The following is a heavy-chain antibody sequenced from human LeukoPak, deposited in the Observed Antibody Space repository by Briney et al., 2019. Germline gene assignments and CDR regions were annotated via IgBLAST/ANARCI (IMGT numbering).Heavy chain of an antibody. J-gene: IGHJ4*02. Sequence: GGSLRLSCAASGFTFSSYAMSWVRQAPGKGLEWVSAISGSGGSTYYADSVKGRFTISRDNSKNSLYLQMNSLRDEDTAVYYCARDPGYSRPSSYGYFDHWGQGTLATVSS. CDR3: ARDPGYSRPSSYGYFDH. CDR1: GFTFSSYA. D-gene: IGHD1-26*01. CDR2: ISGSGGST. V-gene: IGHV3-23*01.